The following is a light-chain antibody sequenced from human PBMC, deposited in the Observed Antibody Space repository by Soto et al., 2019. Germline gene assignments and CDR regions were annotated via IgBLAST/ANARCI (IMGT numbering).Light chain of an antibody. CDR2: GAS. CDR1: QSVSSSY. V-gene: IGKV3-20*01. CDR3: QQYGSSPT. Sequence: EIVLTQSPGTLSLSPGERATLSCRASQSVSSSYLAWYQQKPGQAPRLLFYGASNGATGIPDRFSGSGSRTDFTLTISRLEPEDFAVYYCQQYGSSPTFGQGTKVEIK. J-gene: IGKJ1*01.